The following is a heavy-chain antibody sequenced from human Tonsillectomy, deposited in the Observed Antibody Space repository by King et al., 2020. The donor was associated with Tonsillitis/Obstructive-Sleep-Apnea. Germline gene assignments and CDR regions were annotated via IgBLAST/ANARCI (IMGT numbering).Heavy chain of an antibody. D-gene: IGHD3-16*01. CDR1: GFTFSSYW. CDR2: IKGDGSST. V-gene: IGHV3-74*01. CDR3: ARDPHGMSEIMRDTFDI. Sequence: VQLVESGGGLVQPGGSLRLSCAASGFTFSSYWIHWVRQAPGKGLVWVSRIKGDGSSTSYADSVKGRFTISRDNAKNTLYLQMNSLRVEDTAVYYCARDPHGMSEIMRDTFDIWGQGTMVTVSS. J-gene: IGHJ3*02.